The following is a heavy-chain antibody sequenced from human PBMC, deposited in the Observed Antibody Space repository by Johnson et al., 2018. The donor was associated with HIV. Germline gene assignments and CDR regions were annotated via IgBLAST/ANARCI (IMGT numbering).Heavy chain of an antibody. J-gene: IGHJ3*02. CDR2: RRGKSGRL. CDR1: GVTFDDYA. V-gene: IGHV3-9*01. D-gene: IGHD1-26*01. CDR3: ASGSGSYLSAFDI. Sequence: VQLVESGGGLVQPGRSRRLSCAASGVTFDDYAMHWVRQAPGKGREWGAGRRGKSGRLGYADSGKGRFTVSRDNAKNSLYLQMNSLRAEDTALYYCASGSGSYLSAFDIWGQGTMVTVSS.